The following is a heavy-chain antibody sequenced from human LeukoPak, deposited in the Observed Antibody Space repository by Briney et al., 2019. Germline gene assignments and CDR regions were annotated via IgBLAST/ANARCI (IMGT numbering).Heavy chain of an antibody. CDR2: IYTGGST. D-gene: IGHD2-21*02. CDR3: AGGAGDWNAFHI. CDR1: GFTVRRNY. Sequence: PGGSLRLSRAASGFTVRRNYMSWVRQAPGKGLEWVSVIYTGGSTYYADSVKDRFTISRDNSNNILHLQTNSLRVEDTAVYYCAGGAGDWNAFHIWGQGTMVTVSS. J-gene: IGHJ3*02. V-gene: IGHV3-66*01.